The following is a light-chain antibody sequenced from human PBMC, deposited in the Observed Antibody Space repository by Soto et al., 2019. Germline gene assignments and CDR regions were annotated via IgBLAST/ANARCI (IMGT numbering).Light chain of an antibody. CDR2: GAS. V-gene: IGKV3-15*01. CDR1: QSVSSS. CDR3: QQYNSWPLT. Sequence: EIVLTQSPGTLSLSPGERATLSCRASQSVSSSSLAWYQQKPGQAPRLLIYGASTRATGIPARFSGSGSGTEFTLTISSLQSEDFAVYYCQQYNSWPLTFGQGTKVDIK. J-gene: IGKJ1*01.